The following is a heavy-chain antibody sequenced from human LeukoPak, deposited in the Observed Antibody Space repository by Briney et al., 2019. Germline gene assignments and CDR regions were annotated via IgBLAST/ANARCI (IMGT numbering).Heavy chain of an antibody. D-gene: IGHD3-22*01. CDR2: IPYDGSNK. V-gene: IGHV3-30-3*01. CDR3: ARGGGYYDSSGYYPMKKLDY. CDR1: GFTFSSYA. J-gene: IGHJ4*02. Sequence: GGSLRLSCAASGFTFSSYAMHWVRQAPGKGLEWVAVIPYDGSNKYYADSVKGRFTISRDNSKNTLYLQMNSLRAEDTAVYYCARGGGYYDSSGYYPMKKLDYWGQGTLVTVSS.